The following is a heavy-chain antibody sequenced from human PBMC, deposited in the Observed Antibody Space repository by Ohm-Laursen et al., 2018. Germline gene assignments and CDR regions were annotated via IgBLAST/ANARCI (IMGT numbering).Heavy chain of an antibody. CDR2: ISVSGSST. CDR3: AKGTTDVDY. CDR1: GFTFSISG. D-gene: IGHD1-1*01. Sequence: SLRLSCAASGFTFSISGMTWVRQASGKGLEWVSGISVSGSSTDYADSVKGRFTISRDNSKNTLYLQMNSLRAEDTAVYYCAKGTTDVDYWGQGTLVTVSS. J-gene: IGHJ4*02. V-gene: IGHV3-23*01.